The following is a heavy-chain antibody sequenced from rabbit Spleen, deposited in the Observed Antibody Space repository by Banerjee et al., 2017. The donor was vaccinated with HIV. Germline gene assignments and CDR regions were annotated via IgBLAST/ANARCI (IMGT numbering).Heavy chain of an antibody. Sequence: QAQLEESGGDLVKPEGSLTLTCTASGFSFSSNWICWVRQAPGKGLEWIACIDTNDGDTDYANWPKGRFTISKTSSTTVTLQMTSLTAADTATYFCARNYVNAFDPWGQGTLVTVS. J-gene: IGHJ2*01. D-gene: IGHD1-1*01. CDR1: GFSFSSNW. CDR2: IDTNDGDT. V-gene: IGHV1S45*01. CDR3: ARNYVNAFDP.